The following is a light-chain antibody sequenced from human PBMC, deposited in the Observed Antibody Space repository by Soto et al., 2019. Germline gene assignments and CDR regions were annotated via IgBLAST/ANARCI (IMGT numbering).Light chain of an antibody. Sequence: QSVLTQPPSASGSPGQSVNISCTGTSSDVGGYNSVSWYQQHPGKAPKLMIYEVSKRPSGVPDRFSGSKSGNTASLTVSGLQAEDEADYYCSSYAGSNNLYVFGTGTKLTVL. J-gene: IGLJ1*01. CDR3: SSYAGSNNLYV. CDR2: EVS. V-gene: IGLV2-8*01. CDR1: SSDVGGYNS.